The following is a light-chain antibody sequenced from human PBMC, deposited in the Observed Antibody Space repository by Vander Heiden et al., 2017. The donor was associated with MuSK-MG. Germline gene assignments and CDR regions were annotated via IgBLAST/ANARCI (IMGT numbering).Light chain of an antibody. Sequence: EIVLTQSPATLSLSPGERATLSCRASQGVSSYLAWYQQKPGQAPRLLIYDASNRATGIPARFSGSGTGTDFTLTISSLEPEDFAVYYCQQRSNWRRCTFGQGTKLEIK. CDR1: QGVSSY. CDR3: QQRSNWRRCT. V-gene: IGKV3D-11*01. J-gene: IGKJ2*02. CDR2: DAS.